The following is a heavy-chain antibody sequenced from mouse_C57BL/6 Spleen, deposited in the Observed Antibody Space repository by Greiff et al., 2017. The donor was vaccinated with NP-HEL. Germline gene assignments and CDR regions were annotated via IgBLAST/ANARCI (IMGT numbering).Heavy chain of an antibody. CDR1: GYTFTSYW. Sequence: VQLQQPGAELVRPGSSVKLSCKASGYTFTSYWMHWVKQRPIQGLEWIGNIDPSDSETHYNQKFKDKATLTVDKSSSTAYMQLSSLTSEDSAVYYCARYYDYDGYFDVWGTGTTVTVSS. J-gene: IGHJ1*03. CDR3: ARYYDYDGYFDV. D-gene: IGHD2-4*01. CDR2: IDPSDSET. V-gene: IGHV1-52*01.